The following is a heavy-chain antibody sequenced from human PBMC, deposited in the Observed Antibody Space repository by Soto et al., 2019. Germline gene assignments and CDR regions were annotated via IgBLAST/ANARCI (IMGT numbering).Heavy chain of an antibody. CDR2: VSFRGTT. Sequence: ASETLSLTCTVSGDSISSYYWNWIRQSPGKELEWIGYVSFRGTTSYNPSLESRVTISVDTSKNQFSLKLSSVTAADTAVYFCARSREMYYYDNSAYYAHRGQGTLVTVSS. D-gene: IGHD3-22*01. J-gene: IGHJ4*02. CDR1: GDSISSYY. V-gene: IGHV4-59*01. CDR3: ARSREMYYYDNSAYYAH.